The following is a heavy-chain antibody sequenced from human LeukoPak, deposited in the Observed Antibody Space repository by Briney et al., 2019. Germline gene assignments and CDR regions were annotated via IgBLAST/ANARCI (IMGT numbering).Heavy chain of an antibody. CDR2: IKSKTDDGTT. Sequence: PGGSLRLSCAASGFTFSHAWMSWVRRAPGKGLEWVGRIKSKTDDGTTDYAAPVKGRFTISRDDSKNTLYLQMNSLKTEDTAVYYCTTVEDLLRWALSDGFDIWGQGTMVTVSS. D-gene: IGHD3-3*01. CDR1: GFTFSHAW. V-gene: IGHV3-15*01. CDR3: TTVEDLLRWALSDGFDI. J-gene: IGHJ3*02.